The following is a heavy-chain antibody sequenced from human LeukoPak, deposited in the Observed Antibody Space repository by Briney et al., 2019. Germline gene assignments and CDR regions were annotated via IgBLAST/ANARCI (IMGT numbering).Heavy chain of an antibody. V-gene: IGHV4-30-2*01. D-gene: IGHD2-15*01. CDR2: IYHSGST. Sequence: SETLSLTCAVSGGSISSGGYSWSWIRQPPGKGLEWIGYIYHSGSTYYNPSLKSRVTISVDRSKNQFSLKLSSVTAADTAVYYCARAPLMDCSGGSCYRNDAFDIWGQGTMVTVSS. J-gene: IGHJ3*02. CDR1: GGSISSGGYS. CDR3: ARAPLMDCSGGSCYRNDAFDI.